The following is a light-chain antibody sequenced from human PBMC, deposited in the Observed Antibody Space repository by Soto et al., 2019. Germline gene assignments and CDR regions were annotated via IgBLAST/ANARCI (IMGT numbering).Light chain of an antibody. CDR3: QQYDYWYT. CDR1: QSVSTN. Sequence: EIVMTQSPATLSVSPGERATLSCRASQSVSTNLGWYQQRPGQAPRLLIYGASTRATGIPARFSGSGSGTEFTLTISSLQSEDFALYYCQQYDYWYTFGQGTKLELK. CDR2: GAS. V-gene: IGKV3-15*01. J-gene: IGKJ2*01.